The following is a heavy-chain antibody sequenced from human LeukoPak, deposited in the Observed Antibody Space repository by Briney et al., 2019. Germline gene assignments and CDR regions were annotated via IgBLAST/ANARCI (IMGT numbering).Heavy chain of an antibody. J-gene: IGHJ5*02. CDR2: ISSNGGTK. V-gene: IGHV3-30*03. CDR3: AAGPGFDP. Sequence: PGGSLRLSCAASGFIFSNYGMHWVRQAPGKGLEWVAVISSNGGTKYYVDSVKGRFTISRGSSKSTLYLQMNSLRTEDSAVYYCAAGPGFDPWGQGTLVTVSS. CDR1: GFIFSNYG.